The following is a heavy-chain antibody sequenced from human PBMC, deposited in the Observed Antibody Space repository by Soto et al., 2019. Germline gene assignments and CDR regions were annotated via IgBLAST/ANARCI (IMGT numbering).Heavy chain of an antibody. Sequence: GGSLRLSCAASAFVFSRSAMHWVRQSPGKGLEWVANIKQDGSEKYYVDSVKGRFTISRDNAKNSLYLQMNSLRAEDTAVYCCARDSYYDFWSGYYMYYYGMDVWGQGTTVTVSS. CDR2: IKQDGSEK. V-gene: IGHV3-7*03. CDR3: ARDSYYDFWSGYYMYYYGMDV. D-gene: IGHD3-3*01. CDR1: AFVFSRSA. J-gene: IGHJ6*02.